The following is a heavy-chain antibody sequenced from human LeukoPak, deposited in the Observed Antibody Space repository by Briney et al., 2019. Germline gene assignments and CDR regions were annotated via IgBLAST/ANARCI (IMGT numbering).Heavy chain of an antibody. D-gene: IGHD1-7*01. CDR2: MNPNSGNT. CDR1: GYTFTSYD. Sequence: ASVKVSCKASGYTFTSYDINWVRQATGQGLEWMGWMNPNSGNTGYAQKFQGRVTMTRSTSISTAYMELSSLRSEDTAVYYCARGSVESSPMETTYYYYGMDVWGQGTTVTVSS. CDR3: ARGSVESSPMETTYYYYGMDV. V-gene: IGHV1-8*01. J-gene: IGHJ6*02.